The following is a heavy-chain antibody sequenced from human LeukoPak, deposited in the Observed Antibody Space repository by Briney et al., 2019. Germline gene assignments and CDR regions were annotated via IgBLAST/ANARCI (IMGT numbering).Heavy chain of an antibody. D-gene: IGHD3-22*01. CDR2: IYTSGST. Sequence: PSETLSLTCTVSGGSISSYYWSWIRQPAGKGLEWIGRIYTSGSTNYNPSLKSRVTMSVDTSKNQFSLKLSSVTAADTAVYYCARHVIAHRYLLPYYFDSWGQGTLVTVSS. J-gene: IGHJ4*02. CDR1: GGSISSYY. CDR3: ARHVIAHRYLLPYYFDS. V-gene: IGHV4-4*07.